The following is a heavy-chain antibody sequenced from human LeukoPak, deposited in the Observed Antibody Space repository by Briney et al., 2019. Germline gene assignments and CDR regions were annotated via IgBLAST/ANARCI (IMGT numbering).Heavy chain of an antibody. J-gene: IGHJ4*02. Sequence: GGSLRLSCAASGFAFSDYYMSWIRQVPGKGLEWLSYISGSGSNIDYADSVKGRFTISRDNAKNSVYLQMNSLRAEDTAVYYCAREGSGWYTGELDFWGQGTLVTVSS. V-gene: IGHV3-11*01. CDR1: GFAFSDYY. CDR2: ISGSGSNI. D-gene: IGHD6-19*01. CDR3: AREGSGWYTGELDF.